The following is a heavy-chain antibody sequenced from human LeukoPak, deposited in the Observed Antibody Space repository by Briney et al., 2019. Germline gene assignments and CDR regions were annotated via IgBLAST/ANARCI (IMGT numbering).Heavy chain of an antibody. J-gene: IGHJ4*02. CDR2: TSSSDAGT. D-gene: IGHD2-15*01. CDR1: GFAFSSYA. Sequence: GGSLRLSCAASGFAFSSYAMSWVRQAPGKGLEWVSATSSSDAGTYHAESVRGRFTISRDNSKNTLYLQMNSLRADDAAVYYCARAPVTSCRGAFCYPFDIWGQGTLVTVSS. V-gene: IGHV3-23*01. CDR3: ARAPVTSCRGAFCYPFDI.